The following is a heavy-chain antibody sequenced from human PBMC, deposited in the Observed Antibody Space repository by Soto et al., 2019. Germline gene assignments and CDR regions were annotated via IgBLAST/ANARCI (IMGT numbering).Heavy chain of an antibody. D-gene: IGHD3-3*01. J-gene: IGHJ4*02. Sequence: SETLSLTCAVSGGSNSSYYWSWIRQPPGKGLEWIGYISYSGSTNYNPSLKSRVTVSLDSSKNQFSLKLTSVTAADTAIYYCARGHLWLENWGQGTLVTVSS. CDR2: ISYSGST. V-gene: IGHV4-59*01. CDR3: ARGHLWLEN. CDR1: GGSNSSYY.